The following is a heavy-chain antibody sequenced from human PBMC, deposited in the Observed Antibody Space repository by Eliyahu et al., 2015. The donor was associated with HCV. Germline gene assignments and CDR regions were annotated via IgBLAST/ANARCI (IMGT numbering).Heavy chain of an antibody. CDR2: IFSNDEK. CDR1: GFSLSNARMG. V-gene: IGHV2-26*01. Sequence: QVTLKESGPVLVKATETLTLTCSVFGFSLSNARMGVTWIRQPPGKALEWLAHIFSNDEKSYSTSLKSRLTISKDTSKSQVVLTMTNMDPVDTGTYYCALHSGSYIYFDYWGQGTLVTVSS. D-gene: IGHD1-26*01. J-gene: IGHJ4*02. CDR3: ALHSGSYIYFDY.